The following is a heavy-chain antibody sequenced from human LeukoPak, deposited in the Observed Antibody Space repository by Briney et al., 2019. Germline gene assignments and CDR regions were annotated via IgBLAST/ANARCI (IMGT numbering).Heavy chain of an antibody. CDR1: GGSFSGYY. CDR2: INHSGST. CDR3: ARGTVGMDV. Sequence: SETLSLTCAVYGGSFSGYYWSWIRQPPGKGLEWIGEINHSGSTNYNPSLKSRVTISVDTSKNQFSLKLSSVTAADTAVYYCARGTVGMDVWGQGTTVTVSS. D-gene: IGHD4-17*01. V-gene: IGHV4-34*01. J-gene: IGHJ6*02.